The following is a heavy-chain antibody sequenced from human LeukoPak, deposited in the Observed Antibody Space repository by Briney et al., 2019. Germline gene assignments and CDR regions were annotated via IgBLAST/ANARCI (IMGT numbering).Heavy chain of an antibody. Sequence: ASVKVSCKASGYTFTSYAMNWVRQAPGQGLEWMGWINTNTGNPTYAQGFTGRFVFSLDPSVSTAYLQISSLKAEDTAVYYCARAPYSSGWSDAFDIWGQGTMVTVSS. CDR1: GYTFTSYA. J-gene: IGHJ3*02. D-gene: IGHD6-19*01. CDR2: INTNTGNP. V-gene: IGHV7-4-1*02. CDR3: ARAPYSSGWSDAFDI.